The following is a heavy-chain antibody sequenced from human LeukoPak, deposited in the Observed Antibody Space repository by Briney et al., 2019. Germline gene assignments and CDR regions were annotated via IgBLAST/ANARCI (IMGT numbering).Heavy chain of an antibody. CDR1: GGSISSYY. V-gene: IGHV4-4*07. J-gene: IGHJ4*02. CDR3: ARDLSLRCSSTSCYTPFDY. Sequence: KPSETLSLTCTVSGGSISSYYWSWIRQPAGKGLEWIGRIYTSGSTNYNPSLKSRDTMSVDTSKNQFSLKLSSVTAADTAVYYCARDLSLRCSSTSCYTPFDYWGQGTLVTVSS. D-gene: IGHD2-2*02. CDR2: IYTSGST.